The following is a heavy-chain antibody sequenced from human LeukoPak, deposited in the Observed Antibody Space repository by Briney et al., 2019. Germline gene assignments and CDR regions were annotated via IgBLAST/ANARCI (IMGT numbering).Heavy chain of an antibody. CDR3: ARGGAQLWFGELLLGYFDY. D-gene: IGHD3-10*01. Sequence: GGSLRLSCAASGFTFSSYGMHWVRQAPGKGLEWVAFIRYDGSNKYYADSVKGRFTISRDNSKNTLYLQMNSLRAEDTAVYYCARGGAQLWFGELLLGYFDYWGQGTLVTVSS. CDR1: GFTFSSYG. CDR2: IRYDGSNK. J-gene: IGHJ4*02. V-gene: IGHV3-30*02.